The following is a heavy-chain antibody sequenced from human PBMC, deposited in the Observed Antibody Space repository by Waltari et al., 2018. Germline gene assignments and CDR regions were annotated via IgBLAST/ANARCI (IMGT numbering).Heavy chain of an antibody. J-gene: IGHJ4*02. V-gene: IGHV4-34*02. CDR1: GGSFTAYY. Sequence: QVQLQQWGAGLLKPSETLSLSCAVSGGSFTAYYWSWIRQPPGKGLEWIGQIKHSGFTEYNPALTSRVTISVDTSRRQVSLTLTSLTAADTAVYFCAGEGSGTWFQPDSWGQGILVTVSS. CDR2: IKHSGFT. D-gene: IGHD6-25*01. CDR3: AGEGSGTWFQPDS.